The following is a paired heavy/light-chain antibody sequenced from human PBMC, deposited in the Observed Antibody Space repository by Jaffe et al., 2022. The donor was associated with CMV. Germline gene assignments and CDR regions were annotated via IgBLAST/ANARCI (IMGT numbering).Light chain of an antibody. CDR3: CSYAGSYSYVV. CDR1: SSDVGGYNY. Sequence: QSALTQPRSVSGSPGQSVTISCTGTSSDVGGYNYVSWYQQHPGKAPKLMIYDVSKRPSGVPDRFSGSKSGNTASLTISGLQAEDEADYYCCSYAGSYSYVVFGGGTKLTVL. V-gene: IGLV2-11*01. J-gene: IGLJ2*01. CDR2: DVS.
Heavy chain of an antibody. Sequence: EVQLVESGGGLVQPGRSLRLSCTASGFTFGDYAMSWVRQAPGKGLEWVGFIRSKAYGGTTEYAASVKGRFTISRDDSKSIAYLQMNSLKTEDTAVYYCTRDGDPIVVVVAATQRENYYYYYMDVWGKGTTVTVSS. CDR1: GFTFGDYA. V-gene: IGHV3-49*04. D-gene: IGHD2-15*01. CDR2: IRSKAYGGTT. CDR3: TRDGDPIVVVVAATQRENYYYYYMDV. J-gene: IGHJ6*03.